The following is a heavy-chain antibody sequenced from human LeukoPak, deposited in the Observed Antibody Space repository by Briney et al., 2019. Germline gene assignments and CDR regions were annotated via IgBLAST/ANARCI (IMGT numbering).Heavy chain of an antibody. J-gene: IGHJ6*03. Sequence: SETLSLTCTVSGGSISSYYWSWIRQPPGKGLEWIGYIHYSGSTNYNPSLKSRVTISVDTSKNQFSLKLTSVTAADTAVYYCARVEEGYGSGRRENYYYYYMDVWGKGTTVTISS. CDR1: GGSISSYY. CDR3: ARVEEGYGSGRRENYYYYYMDV. CDR2: IHYSGST. V-gene: IGHV4-59*01. D-gene: IGHD3-10*01.